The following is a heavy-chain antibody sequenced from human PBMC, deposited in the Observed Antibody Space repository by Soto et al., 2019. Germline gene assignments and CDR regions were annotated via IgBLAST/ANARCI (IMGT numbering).Heavy chain of an antibody. CDR2: VSGDGINR. Sequence: EVQLLESGGGLVQPGGSLRLSCAASGFTFSSYAMIWVGQAPGKGLDWVSAVSGDGINRSYADSVRGRFTISRDNSRNTLYLQINSLTAEDTAVYYCATTLAGDHWGQGTLVTVSS. D-gene: IGHD6-19*01. V-gene: IGHV3-23*01. CDR3: ATTLAGDH. CDR1: GFTFSSYA. J-gene: IGHJ4*02.